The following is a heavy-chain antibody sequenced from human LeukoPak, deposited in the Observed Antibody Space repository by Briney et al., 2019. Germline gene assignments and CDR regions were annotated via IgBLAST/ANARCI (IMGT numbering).Heavy chain of an antibody. CDR1: GFTFSRYW. Sequence: GGSLRLSCAASGFTFSRYWMHWVRQAPGKGLVWVSRINTDGSSTSYADSVKGRFTISRDNAKNTLYLQMNSLRAEDTAVYYCAKASGYDTGTFGYWGQGTLVTVSS. CDR3: AKASGYDTGTFGY. D-gene: IGHD5-12*01. V-gene: IGHV3-74*01. CDR2: INTDGSST. J-gene: IGHJ4*02.